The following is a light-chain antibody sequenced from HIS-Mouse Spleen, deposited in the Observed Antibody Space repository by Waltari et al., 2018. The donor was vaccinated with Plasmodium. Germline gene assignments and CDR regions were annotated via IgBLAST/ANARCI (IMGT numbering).Light chain of an antibody. J-gene: IGLJ3*02. CDR3: YSTDSSGNHRV. CDR1: QLPKKY. Sequence: SYELPQPPSVSVSPGQTARITCSGDQLPKKYAYWYQQKSGQAPVLVIYEDSKRPPGIPERFSGSSSGTMATLTISGAQVEDEADYYCYSTDSSGNHRVFGGGTKLTVL. V-gene: IGLV3-10*01. CDR2: EDS.